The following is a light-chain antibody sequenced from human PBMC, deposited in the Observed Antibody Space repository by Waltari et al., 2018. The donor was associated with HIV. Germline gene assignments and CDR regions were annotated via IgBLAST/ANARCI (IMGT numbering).Light chain of an antibody. V-gene: IGLV2-8*01. CDR1: SRDVVGYHF. CDR2: EAT. J-gene: IGLJ3*02. CDR3: SSYAGSSNLV. Sequence: SALTQPPSASGSPGQSVIISCTGTSRDVVGYHFVSWYQQHPGKAPNLLIFEATKRPSGVPDRFSGSKSGNTASLTVSGLQAEDEADYYCSSYAGSSNLVFGGGTKLTVL.